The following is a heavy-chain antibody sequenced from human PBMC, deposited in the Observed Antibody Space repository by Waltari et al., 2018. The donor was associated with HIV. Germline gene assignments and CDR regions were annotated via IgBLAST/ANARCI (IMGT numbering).Heavy chain of an antibody. V-gene: IGHV3-23*01. CDR1: GFTFSSYA. CDR3: AKEDCSSTSCYYYGMDV. D-gene: IGHD2-2*01. CDR2: ISGSGGST. J-gene: IGHJ6*02. Sequence: EVQLLESGGGLVQPGGSLRLSCAASGFTFSSYAMSWVRQAPGKGLEWVSAISGSGGSTYYADSVKVRFTISRDNSKNTLYLQMNSLRAEDTAVYYCAKEDCSSTSCYYYGMDVWGQGTTVTVSS.